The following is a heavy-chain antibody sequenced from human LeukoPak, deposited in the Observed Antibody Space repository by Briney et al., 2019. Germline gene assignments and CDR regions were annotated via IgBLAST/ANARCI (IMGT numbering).Heavy chain of an antibody. CDR3: ARGVLY. CDR2: VHHSGIT. CDR1: GSSVSSGTYY. D-gene: IGHD2-8*01. Sequence: SETLSLTCSVSGSSVSSGTYYWSWIRQPPGKGLEWIGNVHHSGITNYNSSLKSRVIISLDTSKNQFSPKLSSVTAADTALYYCARGVLYWGQGTLVTVSS. V-gene: IGHV4-61*01. J-gene: IGHJ4*01.